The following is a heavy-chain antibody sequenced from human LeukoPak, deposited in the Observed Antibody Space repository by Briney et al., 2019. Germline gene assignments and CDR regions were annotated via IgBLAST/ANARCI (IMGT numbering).Heavy chain of an antibody. CDR3: ARAVVLATAIHFDH. J-gene: IGHJ4*02. CDR1: DGSISSYY. V-gene: IGHV4-59*12. D-gene: IGHD2-15*01. Sequence: SETLSLTCTVSDGSISSYYWSWIPQPPGEGREWFGYIYYSGSTNYNPSLRSRLTISVDTSKNQFSLKLSSVTAADTAVYYCARAVVLATAIHFDHWGQGTLVTVSS. CDR2: IYYSGST.